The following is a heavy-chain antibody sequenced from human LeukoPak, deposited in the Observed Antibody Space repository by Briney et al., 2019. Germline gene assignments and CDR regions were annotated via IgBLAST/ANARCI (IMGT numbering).Heavy chain of an antibody. V-gene: IGHV3-7*01. Sequence: GGSLRLSCAASGFMFSSYWMSWVRQAPGKGLEWVADIKEDGSEKSYVDSVKGRFTISRDNAKNTLYLQMNSLRAEDTAVYYCAKKYSSGWYPDYWGQGTLVTVSS. J-gene: IGHJ4*02. D-gene: IGHD6-19*01. CDR1: GFMFSSYW. CDR3: AKKYSSGWYPDY. CDR2: IKEDGSEK.